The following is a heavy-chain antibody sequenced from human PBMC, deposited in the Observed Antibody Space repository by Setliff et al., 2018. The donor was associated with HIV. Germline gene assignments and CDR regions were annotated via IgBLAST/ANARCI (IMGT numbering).Heavy chain of an antibody. CDR1: GFTFRSYA. CDR3: AKDGVGATFYYYYYYMDV. V-gene: IGHV3-30*04. CDR2: ISSDGSSE. Sequence: GGSLRLSCAASGFTFRSYAMHWVRQAPGKGLEWVAAISSDGSSEYYTDSVRGRFTISRDNSKNTLYLQMNSLTPEDTAVYYCAKDGVGATFYYYYYYMDVWGKGTTVTVSS. J-gene: IGHJ6*03. D-gene: IGHD1-26*01.